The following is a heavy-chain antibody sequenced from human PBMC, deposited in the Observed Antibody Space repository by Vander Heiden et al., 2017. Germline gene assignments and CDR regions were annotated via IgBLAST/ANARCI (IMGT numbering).Heavy chain of an antibody. V-gene: IGHV4-31*03. J-gene: IGHJ4*02. CDR1: GGSISRGGYY. D-gene: IGHD3-10*01. Sequence: QVQLQESGPGLVKPSQTLSLTCTVSGGSISRGGYYWSWIRQHPWKGLEWIGYIYCSGSTYYNPSLKSRVTISVDTSKNQFSLKLSSVTAADTAVYYCAREGIRGVTPFDYWGQGTLVTVSS. CDR3: AREGIRGVTPFDY. CDR2: IYCSGST.